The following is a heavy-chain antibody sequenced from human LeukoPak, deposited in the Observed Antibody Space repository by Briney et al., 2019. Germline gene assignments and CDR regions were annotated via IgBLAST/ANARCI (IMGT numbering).Heavy chain of an antibody. CDR3: ARDPPSRGTRYFDY. CDR2: ITSSSSNK. D-gene: IGHD3-16*01. V-gene: IGHV3-21*01. CDR1: GFPFSRYS. J-gene: IGHJ4*02. Sequence: GGSLRLSCAASGFPFSRYSMNWVRQAPGEGPEWVSSITSSSSNKDYVDSVKGRFTVSRDNAKNTLYLQMDSLRVEDTAVYYCARDPPSRGTRYFDYWGQGILVTVSS.